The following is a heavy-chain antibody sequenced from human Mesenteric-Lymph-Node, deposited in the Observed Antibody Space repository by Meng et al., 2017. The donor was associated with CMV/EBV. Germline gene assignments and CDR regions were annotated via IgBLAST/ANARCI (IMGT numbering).Heavy chain of an antibody. V-gene: IGHV3-30*04. CDR1: GFTFSSYA. D-gene: IGHD1-26*01. J-gene: IGHJ4*02. CDR2: ISYDGSNK. CDR3: AKGRIVGAPYPFDY. Sequence: GGSLRLSCAASGFTFSSYAMHWVRQAPGKGLEWVAVISYDGSNKYYADSVKGRFTISRDNSKNTLYLQMNSLRAEDTAVYYCAKGRIVGAPYPFDYWGQGTLVTVSS.